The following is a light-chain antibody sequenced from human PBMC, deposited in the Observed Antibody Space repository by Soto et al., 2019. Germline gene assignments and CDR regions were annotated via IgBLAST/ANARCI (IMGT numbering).Light chain of an antibody. CDR2: EVS. CDR1: SRDVGGYKY. J-gene: IGLJ1*01. Sequence: QSALTQPASVSGSPGQLITISCTGTSRDVGGYKYVSWYQQHPGKAPKLMIYEVSNRPSGVSNRFSGSKSGNTASLTISGLQAEDEADYYCSSYTSSSTFVFGTGTKLTVL. CDR3: SSYTSSSTFV. V-gene: IGLV2-14*01.